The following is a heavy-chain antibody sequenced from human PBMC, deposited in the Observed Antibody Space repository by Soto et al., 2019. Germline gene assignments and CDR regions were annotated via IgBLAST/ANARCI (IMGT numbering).Heavy chain of an antibody. CDR3: VGGAGWELDY. Sequence: EVQLVESGGGLVQPGGSLRLSCAASGFSFSSYWMTWVRQAPGMGLEWLAIIRKDGSETHYLDSVKGRFTISRDNANNSLFLKMNSLRADATAVYYCVGGAGWELDYWGQGTLVTVSS. V-gene: IGHV3-7*03. CDR1: GFSFSSYW. D-gene: IGHD1-26*01. CDR2: IRKDGSET. J-gene: IGHJ4*02.